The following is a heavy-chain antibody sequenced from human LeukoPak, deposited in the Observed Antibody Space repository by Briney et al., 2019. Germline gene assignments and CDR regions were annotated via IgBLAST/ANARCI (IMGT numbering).Heavy chain of an antibody. CDR1: GFTFSTYA. Sequence: GGSLRLSCAASGFTFSTYAMTWVRQAPGKGLEWVSSITGSGGSTYYADSVRGRFTISRDNSENTVFLQMDSLRAEDTAVYYCAKYSSGWYENWFDPWGQGTLVTVSS. CDR3: AKYSSGWYENWFDP. D-gene: IGHD6-19*01. CDR2: ITGSGGST. J-gene: IGHJ5*02. V-gene: IGHV3-23*01.